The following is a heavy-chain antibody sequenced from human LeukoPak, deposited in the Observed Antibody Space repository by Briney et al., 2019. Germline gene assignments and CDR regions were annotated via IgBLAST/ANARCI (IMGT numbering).Heavy chain of an antibody. Sequence: GGSLRLSCAASGFTFSNYGMHWVRQAPGKGLEWVAVISYDGSNKYYADSVKGRFTISRDNSKSTLYLQMNSLRAEDTAVYYCAKDGGSYTLDYWGQGTLVTVSS. CDR1: GFTFSNYG. J-gene: IGHJ4*02. CDR3: AKDGGSYTLDY. V-gene: IGHV3-30*18. D-gene: IGHD1-26*01. CDR2: ISYDGSNK.